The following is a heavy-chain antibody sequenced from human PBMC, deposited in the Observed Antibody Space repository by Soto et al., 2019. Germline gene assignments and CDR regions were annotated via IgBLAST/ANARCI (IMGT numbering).Heavy chain of an antibody. J-gene: IGHJ3*02. Sequence: QIQLVQSGAEVKKPGSSVRVSCKASGGSFRSHAVTWVRQAPGQGLEWMGRIIPILDETKFAQKFQDRVTMTADKSTSTVYMDLSSMTSEDTAMYFASVVEDDDYRNPRDDAVEMWGEWTKVTVSS. V-gene: IGHV1-69*02. CDR3: SVVEDDDYRNPRDDAVEM. CDR2: IIPILDET. D-gene: IGHD4-17*01. CDR1: GGSFRSHA.